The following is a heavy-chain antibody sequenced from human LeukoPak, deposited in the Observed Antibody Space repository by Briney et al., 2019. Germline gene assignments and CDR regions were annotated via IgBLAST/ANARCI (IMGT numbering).Heavy chain of an antibody. CDR3: ARGPYYYDSSGYYYLSPFDY. Sequence: ASVKVSCKASGGTFSSYAISWVRQAPGQGLEWMGRIIPILGIANYAQKFQGRVTITADKSTSTAYMELSSLRSEDTAVYYCARGPYYYDSSGYYYLSPFDYWGQGTLVTVSS. CDR2: IIPILGIA. D-gene: IGHD3-22*01. CDR1: GGTFSSYA. V-gene: IGHV1-69*04. J-gene: IGHJ4*02.